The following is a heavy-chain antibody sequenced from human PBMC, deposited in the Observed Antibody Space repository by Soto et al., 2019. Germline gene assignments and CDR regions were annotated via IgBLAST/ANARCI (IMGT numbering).Heavy chain of an antibody. CDR1: GFTFSRFA. D-gene: IGHD6-19*01. V-gene: IGHV3-23*01. CDR3: ALLPGIAVAGKGMPYYYYMDV. Sequence: GGSLRLSCAASGFTFSRFAMNWVRQAPGKGLEWVSGIGGSGGTTYYADSVKGRFTISRDNSKNTLFLQMNSLRAEDTAVYYCALLPGIAVAGKGMPYYYYMDVWGKGTTVTVSS. CDR2: IGGSGGTT. J-gene: IGHJ6*03.